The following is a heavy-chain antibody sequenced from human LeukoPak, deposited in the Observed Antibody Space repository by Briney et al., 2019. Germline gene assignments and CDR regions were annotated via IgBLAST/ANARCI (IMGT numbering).Heavy chain of an antibody. CDR1: AFSFSSYS. V-gene: IGHV3-7*01. CDR2: IKQDVSEK. D-gene: IGHD6-13*01. J-gene: IGHJ3*02. CDR3: ARDSSRAAFDI. Sequence: GGSLRLSCAASAFSFSSYSMSWVRQPPGKGLEWVANIKQDVSEKYYVDSVKGRFTISRDNAKNSLYLHMNSLRAEDTAVYYCARDSSRAAFDIWGQGTMVTVSS.